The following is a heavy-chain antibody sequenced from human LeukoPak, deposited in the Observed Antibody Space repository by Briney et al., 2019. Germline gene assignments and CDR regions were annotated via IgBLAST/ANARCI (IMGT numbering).Heavy chain of an antibody. J-gene: IGHJ4*02. CDR1: GGSISSGGYY. CDR3: AREGDYGDYVLDY. D-gene: IGHD4-17*01. CDR2: IYYSGST. V-gene: IGHV4-31*03. Sequence: SQTLSLTCTVSGGSISSGGYYWSWIRQHPGKGLEWIGYIYYSGSTYYNPSLKSRVTISVDTSKNQFSLKLSSVTAADTAVYYCAREGDYGDYVLDYWGQGTLVTVSS.